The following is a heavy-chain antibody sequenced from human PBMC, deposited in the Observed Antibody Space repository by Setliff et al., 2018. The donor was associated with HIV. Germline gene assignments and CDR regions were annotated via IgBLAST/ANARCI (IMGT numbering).Heavy chain of an antibody. D-gene: IGHD3-10*01. CDR2: IIPIFGTA. CDR3: ARGVTLVRGGRGDI. J-gene: IGHJ3*02. CDR1: GGTFSSYA. V-gene: IGHV1-69*06. Sequence: GASVKVSCKASGGTFSSYATSWVRQAPGQGLEWMGRIIPIFGTANYAQKFQGRVTITADKSTSTAYMELSSLRSEDTAVYYCARGVTLVRGGRGDIWGQGTMVTVSS.